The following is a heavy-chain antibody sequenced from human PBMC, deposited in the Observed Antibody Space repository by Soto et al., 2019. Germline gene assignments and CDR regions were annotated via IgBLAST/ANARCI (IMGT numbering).Heavy chain of an antibody. D-gene: IGHD4-17*01. V-gene: IGHV4-4*07. CDR1: GGSISSYY. J-gene: IGHJ4*02. CDR2: ISASGNT. Sequence: QVQLQESGPGLVKPSETLSLTCTVSGGSISSYYWSWIRRSAGKGLEWIGRISASGNTNYHPSLESRVTMSIDTSKNHGSLKLASVTAADTAVYYCARGGGSSDYCFDYWGQGTLVTVSS. CDR3: ARGGGSSDYCFDY.